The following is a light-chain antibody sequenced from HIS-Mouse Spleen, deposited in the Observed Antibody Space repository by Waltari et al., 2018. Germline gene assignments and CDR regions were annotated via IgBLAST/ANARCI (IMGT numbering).Light chain of an antibody. CDR3: YSTDSSGNHRV. V-gene: IGLV3-10*01. Sequence: SYELTQPPSVSVSPGQTARITCSGDALPKKYAYWYQQKSGQAPFLVIYEDSKRPSGIPGSFSGSSSGTMATLTISGAQVEDEADYYCYSTDSSGNHRVFGGGTKLTVL. J-gene: IGLJ2*01. CDR1: ALPKKY. CDR2: EDS.